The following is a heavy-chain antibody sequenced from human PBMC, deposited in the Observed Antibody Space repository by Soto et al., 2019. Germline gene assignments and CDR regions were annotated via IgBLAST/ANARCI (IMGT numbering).Heavy chain of an antibody. V-gene: IGHV4-31*03. CDR2: IYYSGRT. J-gene: IGHJ5*02. D-gene: IGHD6-6*01. CDR1: GGSISSGGYY. Sequence: SETLSFTCTVPGGSISSGGYYWSWIRQHPGKGLEWIGYIYYSGRTYYNPSLHSRVSIAVDTTENQFSLKLTSVTAADTSVYYCARGSFSSSSSWFDPWGRGTLVTVSS. CDR3: ARGSFSSSSSWFDP.